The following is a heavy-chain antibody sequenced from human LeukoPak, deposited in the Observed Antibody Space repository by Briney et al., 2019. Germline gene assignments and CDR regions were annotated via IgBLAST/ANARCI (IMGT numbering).Heavy chain of an antibody. D-gene: IGHD3-22*01. Sequence: PGGSLRLSCAASGFTSSGSAMHWVRQASGKGLEWVGRIRSKANSYATAYAASVKGRFTISRDDSKNTAYLQMNSLKTEDTAVYYCTTQYYYDSSGYALAYWGQGTLVTVSS. J-gene: IGHJ4*02. CDR2: IRSKANSYAT. CDR3: TTQYYYDSSGYALAY. V-gene: IGHV3-73*01. CDR1: GFTSSGSA.